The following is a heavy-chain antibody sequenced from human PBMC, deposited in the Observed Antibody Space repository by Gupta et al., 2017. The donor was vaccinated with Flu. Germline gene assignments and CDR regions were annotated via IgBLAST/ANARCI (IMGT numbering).Heavy chain of an antibody. CDR1: GSFSGYY. CDR3: TRQESSNYYTDF. Sequence: GSFSGYYWSWIRQTPGRGLEWMAEINHSGTTNDNPSLGSRVTISVDASKNQVSLTLKSVTDADTAIYFCTRQESSNYYTDFWCPVTLVKVS. D-gene: IGHD3-22*01. V-gene: IGHV4-34*01. CDR2: INHSGTT. J-gene: IGHJ4*01.